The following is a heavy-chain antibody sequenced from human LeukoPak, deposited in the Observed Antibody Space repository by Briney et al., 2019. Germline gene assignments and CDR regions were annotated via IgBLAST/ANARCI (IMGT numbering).Heavy chain of an antibody. J-gene: IGHJ5*02. V-gene: IGHV3-74*01. CDR1: GFTFTTFW. D-gene: IGHD3-16*01. CDR2: INPDGSTT. CDR3: ARDLRGSPDR. Sequence: GGSLRLSCSASGFTFTTFWMNWVRQVPGKGLVWVSLINPDGSTTTYADSVKGRFTISRDKAKNTVYLQMNSLGGEDTAIYYCARDLRGSPDRWGQGTLVTVSS.